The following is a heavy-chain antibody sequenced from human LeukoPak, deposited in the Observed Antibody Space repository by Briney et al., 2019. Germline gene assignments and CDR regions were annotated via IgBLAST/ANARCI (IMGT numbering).Heavy chain of an antibody. Sequence: SETLSLTCTVSGGSISSSSYYWGWIRQPPGKGLEWIGSIYYSGSTYYNPSLKSRVTISVATSKNQFSLKLSSVTAADTAVYYCARNVAVAGNYFDYWGQGTLVTVSS. D-gene: IGHD6-19*01. CDR3: ARNVAVAGNYFDY. V-gene: IGHV4-39*01. CDR2: IYYSGST. J-gene: IGHJ4*02. CDR1: GGSISSSSYY.